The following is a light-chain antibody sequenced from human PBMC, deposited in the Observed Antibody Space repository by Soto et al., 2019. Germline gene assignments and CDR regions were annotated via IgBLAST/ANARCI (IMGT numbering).Light chain of an antibody. J-gene: IGKJ1*01. CDR3: QQYNNWPRT. CDR1: QSVSSN. V-gene: IGKV3-15*01. CDR2: VAS. Sequence: MTQSPATLSVSPGERATLSCRASQSVSSNLAWYRQNPGQAPRLLIYVASTRATGIPARFSGSGSGTEFTLTISSLQSEDFAVYYCQQYNNWPRTFGQGTKVDIK.